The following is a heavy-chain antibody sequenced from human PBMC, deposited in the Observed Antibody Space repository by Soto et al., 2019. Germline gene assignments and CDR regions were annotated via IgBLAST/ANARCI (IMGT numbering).Heavy chain of an antibody. CDR1: GYTFTSYY. Sequence: ASVKVSCKASGYTFTSYYMHWVRQAPGQGLEWMGIINPSGGSTSYAQKFQGRVTMTRDTSTSTVYMELSSLRSEDTAVYYCARDALSDYRNYGYYYYGMDVWGQGTTVTVSS. CDR2: INPSGGST. J-gene: IGHJ6*02. CDR3: ARDALSDYRNYGYYYYGMDV. D-gene: IGHD4-4*01. V-gene: IGHV1-46*01.